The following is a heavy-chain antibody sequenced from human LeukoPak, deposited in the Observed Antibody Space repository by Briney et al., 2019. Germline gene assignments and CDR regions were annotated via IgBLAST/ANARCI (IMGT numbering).Heavy chain of an antibody. J-gene: IGHJ4*02. Sequence: SETLSLTCTVSGGSISGYFWSWIRQPAGKGLEWIGRIYSSGSNNYNPSLKSRVTMSLDTSKNHLSLNLSSVTAADTAVYHCAREPTSGREPTSGRPLDYWGQGTLVTVSS. CDR2: IYSSGSN. CDR3: AREPTSGREPTSGRPLDY. CDR1: GGSISGYF. V-gene: IGHV4-4*07. D-gene: IGHD5-12*01.